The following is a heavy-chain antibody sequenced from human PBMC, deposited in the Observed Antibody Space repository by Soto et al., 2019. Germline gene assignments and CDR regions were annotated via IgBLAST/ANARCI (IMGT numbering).Heavy chain of an antibody. J-gene: IGHJ5*02. CDR2: IKQDGSEK. V-gene: IGHV3-7*01. Sequence: GGSLRLSCAASGFTFSSYWMSWVRQAPGKGLEWVANIKQDGSEKYYVDSVKGRFTISRDNAKNSLYLQMNGLRAEDTAVYYCGSGGTYNWFDPWGQGTLVTVSS. D-gene: IGHD2-15*01. CDR3: GSGGTYNWFDP. CDR1: GFTFSSYW.